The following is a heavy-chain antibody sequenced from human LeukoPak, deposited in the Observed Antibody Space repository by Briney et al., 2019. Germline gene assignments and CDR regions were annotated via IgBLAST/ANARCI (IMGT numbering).Heavy chain of an antibody. J-gene: IGHJ5*02. Sequence: SETLSLTCTVSGGSISSYYWSWIRQPAGKGLEWIGRIYTSGSTNYNPSLKSRVTISVDKSKNQFSLKLSSVTAADTAVYYCARVSDIAAAGTFCFDPWGQGTLVTVSS. CDR3: ARVSDIAAAGTFCFDP. CDR1: GGSISSYY. V-gene: IGHV4-4*07. CDR2: IYTSGST. D-gene: IGHD6-13*01.